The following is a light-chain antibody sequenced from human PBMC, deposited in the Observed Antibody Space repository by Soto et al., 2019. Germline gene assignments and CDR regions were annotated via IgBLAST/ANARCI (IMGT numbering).Light chain of an antibody. CDR2: DAY. V-gene: IGKV1-5*01. CDR1: QSISGW. J-gene: IGKJ2*01. CDR3: QQYNSYSVNA. Sequence: DIQMTQSPYTLSASVGDRVTITCRASQSISGWLAWYPQKPGKAPKLLIYDAYSLESGVPSRFSGSGSGPEFSLTISKLQPDDFATYYGQQYNSYSVNAFGQGTKLEIK.